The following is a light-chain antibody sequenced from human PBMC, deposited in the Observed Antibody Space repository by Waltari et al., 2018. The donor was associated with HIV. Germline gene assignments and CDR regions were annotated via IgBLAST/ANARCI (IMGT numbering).Light chain of an antibody. V-gene: IGLV3-21*02. CDR3: QVWDSSSDHTRV. Sequence: SYVLTQPPSVSVAPGQTARITCGGNNIGSKSVHWYQQKPGQAPVLVIYDDSDRPSGTPERFAGSNSGNTATLTISGVEAGDEADYYCQVWDSSSDHTRVFGGGTKLTVL. J-gene: IGLJ2*01. CDR2: DDS. CDR1: NIGSKS.